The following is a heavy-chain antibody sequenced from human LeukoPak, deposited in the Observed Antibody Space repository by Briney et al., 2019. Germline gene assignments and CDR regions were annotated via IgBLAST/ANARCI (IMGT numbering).Heavy chain of an antibody. Sequence: PSETLSLTCTVSGGSISSSSYYWGWLRQPPGKGLEWIGSIYYSGSTYYNPSLKSRVTISVDTSKNQFSLKLSSVTAADTAVYYCARRKPDHCSSTSCYQARNWFDPWGQGTPVTVSS. J-gene: IGHJ5*02. CDR3: ARRKPDHCSSTSCYQARNWFDP. D-gene: IGHD2-2*01. V-gene: IGHV4-39*01. CDR2: IYYSGST. CDR1: GGSISSSSYY.